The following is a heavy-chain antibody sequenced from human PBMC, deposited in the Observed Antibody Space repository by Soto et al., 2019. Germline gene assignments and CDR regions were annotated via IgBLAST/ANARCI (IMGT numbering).Heavy chain of an antibody. V-gene: IGHV4-34*01. CDR2: GST. Sequence: PSETLSLTCAVYGGPFSGYYWTWIRQPPGKGLEWIGGSTNYNPSLKSRVTISVDTSKNQFSLKLSSVTAADTAVYYCARLLGYCSGGSCYPSTSTFDYWGQGTLVTVSS. J-gene: IGHJ4*02. D-gene: IGHD2-15*01. CDR1: GGPFSGYY. CDR3: ARLLGYCSGGSCYPSTSTFDY.